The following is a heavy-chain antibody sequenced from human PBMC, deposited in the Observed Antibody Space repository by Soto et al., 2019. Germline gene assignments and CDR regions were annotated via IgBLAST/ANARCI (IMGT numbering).Heavy chain of an antibody. CDR2: IYYSGST. CDR1: VGSVSSGSYY. CDR3: ARDLGYCSGGSCYNYYYGMDV. D-gene: IGHD2-15*01. Sequence: SETLSLTCTVSVGSVSSGSYYWSWIRQPPGKGLEWIGYIYYSGSTNYNPSLKSRVTISVDTSKNQFSLKLSSVTAADTAVYYCARDLGYCSGGSCYNYYYGMDVWGQGTTVTVSS. J-gene: IGHJ6*02. V-gene: IGHV4-61*01.